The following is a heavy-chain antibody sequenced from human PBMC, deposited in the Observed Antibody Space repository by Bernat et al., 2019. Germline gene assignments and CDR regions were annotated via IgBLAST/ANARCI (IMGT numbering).Heavy chain of an antibody. CDR3: AREDKGLDV. J-gene: IGHJ6*02. CDR2: IIGSSLYT. CDR1: GFIFRNYC. Sequence: LRLSCAASGFIFRNYCMSWVRQAPGKGLELVSYIIGSSLYTNYADSVKGRFTISRDNAKNSLYLLMNSLRAEDTAVYYCAREDKGLDVWGQGTTV. V-gene: IGHV3-11*06.